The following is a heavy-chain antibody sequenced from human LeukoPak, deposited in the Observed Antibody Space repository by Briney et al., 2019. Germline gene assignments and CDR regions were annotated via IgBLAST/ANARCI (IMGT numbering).Heavy chain of an antibody. V-gene: IGHV4-34*01. D-gene: IGHD3-10*01. J-gene: IGHJ3*02. CDR2: INHSGST. CDR3: ARPMVRGVTIHNAFDI. CDR1: GGSISSYY. Sequence: SETLSLTCTVSGGSISSYYWSWIRQPPGKGLEWIGEINHSGSTNYNPSLKSRVTISVDTSKNQFSLKLSSVTAADTAVYYCARPMVRGVTIHNAFDIWGQGTRVTVSS.